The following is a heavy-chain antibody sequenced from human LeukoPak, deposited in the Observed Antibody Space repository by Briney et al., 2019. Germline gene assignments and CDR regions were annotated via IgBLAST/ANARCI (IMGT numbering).Heavy chain of an antibody. CDR1: GFTFSSYA. CDR3: AKALAAAGLPYFDY. CDR2: ISGSGGST. J-gene: IGHJ4*02. D-gene: IGHD6-13*01. Sequence: PGGSLRLSCAASGFTFSSYATSWVRQAPGKGLEWVSAISGSGGSTYYADPVKGRFTISRDNSKNTLYLQMNSLRAEDTAVYYCAKALAAAGLPYFDYWGQGTLVTVSS. V-gene: IGHV3-23*01.